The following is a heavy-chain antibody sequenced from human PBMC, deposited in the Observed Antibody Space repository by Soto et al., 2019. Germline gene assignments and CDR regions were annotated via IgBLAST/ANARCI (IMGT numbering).Heavy chain of an antibody. V-gene: IGHV3-33*01. CDR2: IWYDGSNK. CDR3: ARGTRYYYYYYMDF. J-gene: IGHJ6*03. CDR1: GFTFSSYG. Sequence: QVQLVESGGGVVQPGRSLRLSCAASGFTFSSYGMHWVRQAPGKGLEWVAVIWYDGSNKYYADSVKGRFTSSRDNSKNTLYLQMNSLRAEDTAVYYCARGTRYYYYYYMDFWGKGTTVTVSS.